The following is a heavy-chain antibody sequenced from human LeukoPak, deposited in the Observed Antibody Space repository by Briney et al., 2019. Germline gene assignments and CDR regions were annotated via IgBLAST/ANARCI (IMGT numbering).Heavy chain of an antibody. V-gene: IGHV1-69*05. D-gene: IGHD3-10*01. J-gene: IGHJ4*02. CDR1: GGTFSSYA. CDR2: IIPIFGTA. Sequence: ASVKVSCKASGGTFSSYAISWVRQAPGQGLEWMGRIIPIFGTANYAQKFQGRVTITTDESTGTAYMELSSLRSEDTAVYYCARGSGWFGELLSEPFDYWGQGTLVTVSS. CDR3: ARGSGWFGELLSEPFDY.